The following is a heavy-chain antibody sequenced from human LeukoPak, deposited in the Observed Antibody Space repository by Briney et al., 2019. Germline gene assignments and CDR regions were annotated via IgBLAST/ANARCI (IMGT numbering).Heavy chain of an antibody. D-gene: IGHD3-10*01. V-gene: IGHV1-69*13. J-gene: IGHJ6*04. CDR3: ARDRTMVRALPIEELRKLGSDGMDV. CDR1: GYTFTSYG. CDR2: IIPIFGTA. Sequence: SVKVSCKASGYTFTSYGISWVRQAPGQGLEWMGGIIPIFGTANYAQKFQGRVTITADESTSTAYMELSSLRSEDTAVYYCARDRTMVRALPIEELRKLGSDGMDVWGKGTTVTVSS.